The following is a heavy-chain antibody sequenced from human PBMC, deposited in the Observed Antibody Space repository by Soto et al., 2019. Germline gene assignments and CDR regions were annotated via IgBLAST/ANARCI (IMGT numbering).Heavy chain of an antibody. CDR1: GFTFRNYW. CDR3: ARALVHGGDF. CDR2: IKQDGSET. J-gene: IGHJ4*02. V-gene: IGHV3-7*01. D-gene: IGHD3-10*01. Sequence: GGSLRLSCAASGFTFRNYWMAWVRQAPGKGLEWVANIKQDGSETNFVDSVKGRFTISRDNAKNSLHLQMNSLRAEDMAVYYCARALVHGGDFWGQGTLVTVSS.